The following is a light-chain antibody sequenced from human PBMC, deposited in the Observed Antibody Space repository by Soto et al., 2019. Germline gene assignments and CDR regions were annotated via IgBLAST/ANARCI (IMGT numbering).Light chain of an antibody. CDR3: QQYVTSPPGT. Sequence: IVFTQSPGTLSLSPGERATLSCRASQSVSSSYLAWYQQKPGQAPRLLIYGASSRATGIPDRFSGSGSGTDFTLTISRLXPGDFAVYYCQQYVTSPPGTFGQGTKVDIK. V-gene: IGKV3-20*01. CDR2: GAS. J-gene: IGKJ1*01. CDR1: QSVSSSY.